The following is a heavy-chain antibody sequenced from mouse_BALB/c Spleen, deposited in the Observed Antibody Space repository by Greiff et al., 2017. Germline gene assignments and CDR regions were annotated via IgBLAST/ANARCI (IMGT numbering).Heavy chain of an antibody. CDR2: IAPGSGST. CDR3: ARGGYDGYYRFAY. CDR1: GYTFTSYW. V-gene: IGHV1S41*01. D-gene: IGHD2-3*01. J-gene: IGHJ3*01. Sequence: DLVKPGASVKLSCKASGYTFTSYWINWIKQRPGQGLEWIGRIAPGSGSTYYNEMFKGKATLTVDTSSSTAYIQLSSLSSEDSAVYFSARGGYDGYYRFAYWGQGTLVTVSA.